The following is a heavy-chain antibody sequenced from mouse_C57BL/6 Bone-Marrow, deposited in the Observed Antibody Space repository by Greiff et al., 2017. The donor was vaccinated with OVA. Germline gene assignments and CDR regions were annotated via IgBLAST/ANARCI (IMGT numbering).Heavy chain of an antibody. Sequence: EVKLQQSGPELVKPGASVKISCKASGYTFTDYYMNWVKQSHGKSLEWIGDINPNNGGTSYNQKFKGKATLTVDKSSSTAYMELRSLTSEDSAVYYCASIRFPDGYLYYFDYWGQGTTLTVSS. CDR1: GYTFTDYY. CDR2: INPNNGGT. J-gene: IGHJ2*01. V-gene: IGHV1-26*01. D-gene: IGHD2-3*01. CDR3: ASIRFPDGYLYYFDY.